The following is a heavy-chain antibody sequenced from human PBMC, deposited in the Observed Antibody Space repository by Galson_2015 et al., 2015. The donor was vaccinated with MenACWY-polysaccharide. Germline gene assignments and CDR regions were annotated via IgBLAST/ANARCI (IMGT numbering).Heavy chain of an antibody. D-gene: IGHD3-16*01. CDR1: GFTFSSYW. V-gene: IGHV3-74*01. Sequence: SLRLSCAASGFTFSSYWMHWVRQVPGKGLVWVSRISSDGSSTSYADSVKGRFTISRDNAKNTLHLQMNSLRVEDTAVYYCARDTGGSDYWGQGTLVTVSS. CDR2: ISSDGSST. J-gene: IGHJ4*02. CDR3: ARDTGGSDY.